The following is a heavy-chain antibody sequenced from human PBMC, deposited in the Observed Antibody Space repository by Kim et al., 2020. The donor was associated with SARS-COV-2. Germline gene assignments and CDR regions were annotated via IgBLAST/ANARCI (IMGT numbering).Heavy chain of an antibody. CDR1: GGSISSYY. CDR2: IYYSGST. Sequence: SETLSLTCTVSGGSISSYYWSWIRQPPGKGLEWIGYIYYSGSTNYNPSLKSRVTISVDTSKNQFSLKLSSVTASDTAVYYCARVPTYYYGSGSYLNDAFDIWGPGTMVTVSS. J-gene: IGHJ3*02. CDR3: ARVPTYYYGSGSYLNDAFDI. V-gene: IGHV4-59*01. D-gene: IGHD3-10*01.